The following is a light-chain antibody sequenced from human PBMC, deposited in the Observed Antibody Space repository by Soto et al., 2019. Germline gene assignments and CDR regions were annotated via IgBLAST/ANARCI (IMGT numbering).Light chain of an antibody. J-gene: IGLJ2*01. Sequence: QAVVTQPPSVSGAPGQRVTISCTGSTSNIGTRYDVHWYQLLPGTAPKLLIYGNSNRPSGVPDRFSGSKSGTSASLAITGLQAEDEAYYYCQSFDTSLSVVFGGGTQLTVL. V-gene: IGLV1-40*01. CDR2: GNS. CDR1: TSNIGTRYD. CDR3: QSFDTSLSVV.